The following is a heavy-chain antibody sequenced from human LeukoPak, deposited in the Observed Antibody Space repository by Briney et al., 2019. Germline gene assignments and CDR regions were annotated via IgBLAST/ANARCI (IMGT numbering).Heavy chain of an antibody. CDR1: GFTFSSYW. Sequence: GGSLRLTCAASGFTFSSYWMSWVRQAPGKGLEWVANIKHDGSEKYYVDSVKGRFTISRDNGKNSLYLQMSRLRVDDTAVYYCARPYYYDSSGYPSDYWGQGTLVTVSS. J-gene: IGHJ4*02. CDR2: IKHDGSEK. V-gene: IGHV3-7*02. D-gene: IGHD3-22*01. CDR3: ARPYYYDSSGYPSDY.